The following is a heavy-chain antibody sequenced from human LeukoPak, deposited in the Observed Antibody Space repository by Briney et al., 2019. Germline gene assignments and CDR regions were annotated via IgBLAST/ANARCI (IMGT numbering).Heavy chain of an antibody. Sequence: GASVKVSCKASGYTFTSSGISWVRQAPGQGLEWMGWISAYNGDTNYAQKLQGRVTMTTDTSTSTAYMELRSLRSDDTAVYYCARGGPAPHRITLIVAASSTDAFDIWGQGTMVTVSS. D-gene: IGHD3-22*01. CDR2: ISAYNGDT. V-gene: IGHV1-18*01. CDR3: ARGGPAPHRITLIVAASSTDAFDI. J-gene: IGHJ3*02. CDR1: GYTFTSSG.